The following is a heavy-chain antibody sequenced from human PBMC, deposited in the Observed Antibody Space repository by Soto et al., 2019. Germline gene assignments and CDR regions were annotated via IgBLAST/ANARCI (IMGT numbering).Heavy chain of an antibody. J-gene: IGHJ5*02. D-gene: IGHD3-16*01. V-gene: IGHV4-59*01. CDR2: IHYSGSP. CDR3: ARGSGGVTPEWFDT. Sequence: PSESLSLTCTVSGDSISKYYGSWLWQEAGKGLESIGYIHYSGSPYYNPSLKSRVTISLDTSKKHFSLELKSVTAADTAVYYCARGSGGVTPEWFDTSGQGTLLSVPS. CDR1: GDSISKYY.